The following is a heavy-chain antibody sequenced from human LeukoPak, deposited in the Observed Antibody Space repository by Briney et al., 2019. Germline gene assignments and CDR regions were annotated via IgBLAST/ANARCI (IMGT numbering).Heavy chain of an antibody. J-gene: IGHJ4*02. CDR3: ARSVTDSSGYYYGY. CDR1: GFTFSDYY. D-gene: IGHD3-22*01. CDR2: ISSSGSTI. Sequence: PGGSLRLSCAASGFTFSDYYMSWIRQAPGKGLEWVSYISSSGSTIYYADSVKGRFTVSRDNAKNSLYLQMNSLRAEDTAVYYCARSVTDSSGYYYGYWGQGTLVTVSS. V-gene: IGHV3-11*01.